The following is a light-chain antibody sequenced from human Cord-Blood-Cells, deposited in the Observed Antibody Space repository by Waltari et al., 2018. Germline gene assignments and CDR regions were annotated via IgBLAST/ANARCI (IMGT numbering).Light chain of an antibody. V-gene: IGLV2-14*01. CDR1: SSDGGGYNY. CDR3: SSYTSSSTWV. CDR2: DVS. J-gene: IGLJ3*02. Sequence: QSALTQPASVSGSPGQSITISCTGTSSDGGGYNYVSWYQQHPGKAPKLMIYDVSKRPSGVSTRFSGSKSGTPASLTISGLQAEDEADYYCSSYTSSSTWVFGGGTKLTVL.